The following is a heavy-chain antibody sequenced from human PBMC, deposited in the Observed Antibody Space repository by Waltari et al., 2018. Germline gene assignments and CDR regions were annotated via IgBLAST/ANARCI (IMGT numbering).Heavy chain of an antibody. CDR2: IIPIFGTA. CDR3: ARDLKPTYCSSTSCSRNWFDP. J-gene: IGHJ5*02. D-gene: IGHD2-2*01. V-gene: IGHV1-69*01. CDR1: GGTFSSYA. Sequence: QVQLVQSGAEVKKPGSSVKVSCKASGGTFSSYAISWVRQAPGQGLEWMGGIIPIFGTANYAQKVQGRVTITADESTSTAYMELSSLRSEDTAVYYCARDLKPTYCSSTSCSRNWFDPWGQGTLVTVSS.